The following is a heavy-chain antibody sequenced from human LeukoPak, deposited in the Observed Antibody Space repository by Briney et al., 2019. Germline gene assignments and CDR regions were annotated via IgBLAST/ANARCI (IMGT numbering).Heavy chain of an antibody. V-gene: IGHV4-38-2*01. CDR3: ASSGVVVPAVDFDY. J-gene: IGHJ4*02. Sequence: PSETLSLTCAVSGYSISSGYYWGWIRQPPGKGLEWIGSIYHSGSTYYNPSLKSRVTISVDTSKNQFSPKLSSVTAADTAVYYCASSGVVVPAVDFDYWGQGTLVTVSS. CDR2: IYHSGST. D-gene: IGHD2-2*01. CDR1: GYSISSGYY.